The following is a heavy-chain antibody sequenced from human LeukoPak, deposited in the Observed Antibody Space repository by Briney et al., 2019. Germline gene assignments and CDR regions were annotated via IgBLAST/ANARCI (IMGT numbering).Heavy chain of an antibody. V-gene: IGHV4-34*01. D-gene: IGHD2-15*01. CDR3: AALEVAATRGFY. J-gene: IGHJ4*02. CDR1: GGSFSGYY. Sequence: SETLSLTCAVYGGSFSGYYWSWIRQPPGKGLEWIGEINHSGSTNYNPSLKSRVTISVDTSKNQFSLKLSSVTAADTAVYYCAALEVAATRGFYWGRGTLVTVSS. CDR2: INHSGST.